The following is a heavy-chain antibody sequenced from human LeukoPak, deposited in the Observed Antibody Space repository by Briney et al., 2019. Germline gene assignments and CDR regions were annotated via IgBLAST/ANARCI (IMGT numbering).Heavy chain of an antibody. CDR2: INPSGGST. V-gene: IGHV1-46*01. Sequence: ASVKVSCKASGYTFPSYFMHWVRPAPGQGLEWMGIINPSGGSTSYAQKFQGRVTLTRDTSTSTVYMELSSLRSEDTAVYYCARVPYSSDISFDYWGQGTLVTVSS. CDR3: ARVPYSSDISFDY. D-gene: IGHD6-19*01. J-gene: IGHJ4*02. CDR1: GYTFPSYF.